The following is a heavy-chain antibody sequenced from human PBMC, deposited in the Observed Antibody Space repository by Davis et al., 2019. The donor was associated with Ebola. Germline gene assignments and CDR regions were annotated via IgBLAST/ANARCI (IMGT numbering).Heavy chain of an antibody. D-gene: IGHD6-13*01. CDR1: GGSISSHY. CDR2: IYTSGST. J-gene: IGHJ6*02. CDR3: ARGVAAAGTLFYYYYYGMDV. V-gene: IGHV4-4*07. Sequence: ESLKISCTVSGGSISSHYWSWIRQPAGKGLEWIGHIYTSGSTNYNPSLKSRVTISVDTSKNQFSLKLSSVTAADTAVYYCARGVAAAGTLFYYYYYGMDVWGQGTTVTVSS.